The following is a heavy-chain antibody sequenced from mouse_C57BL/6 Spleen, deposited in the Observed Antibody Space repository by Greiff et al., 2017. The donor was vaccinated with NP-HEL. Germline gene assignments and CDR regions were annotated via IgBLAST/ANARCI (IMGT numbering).Heavy chain of an antibody. CDR1: GYAFSSSW. J-gene: IGHJ3*01. Sequence: VQLQQSGPELVKPGASVKISCKASGYAFSSSWMNWVKQRPGKGLEWIGRIYPGDGDTNYNGKFKGKATLTADKSSSTAYMQLSSLTSEDSAVYFCARPLYGSSYEFAYWGQGTLVTVSA. V-gene: IGHV1-82*01. CDR2: IYPGDGDT. D-gene: IGHD1-1*01. CDR3: ARPLYGSSYEFAY.